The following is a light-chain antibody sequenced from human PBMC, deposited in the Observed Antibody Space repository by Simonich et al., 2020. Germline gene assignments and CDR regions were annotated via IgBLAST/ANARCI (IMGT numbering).Light chain of an antibody. Sequence: DIVMTQSPDSLAVSLCERATINCKSSQSVLYSSNNNNYLAGYQQKPGQTPKLLIYWESTRESGVPDRFSGSGSGTDFTLTISSLQAEDVAVYYCQQYYSTPLTFGGGTKVEIK. CDR1: QSVLYSSNNNNY. V-gene: IGKV4-1*01. CDR2: WES. CDR3: QQYYSTPLT. J-gene: IGKJ4*01.